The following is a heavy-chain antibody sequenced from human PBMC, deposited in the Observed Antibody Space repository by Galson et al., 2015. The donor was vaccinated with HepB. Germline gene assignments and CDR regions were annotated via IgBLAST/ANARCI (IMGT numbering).Heavy chain of an antibody. CDR2: VDDTGTT. D-gene: IGHD3-10*01. V-gene: IGHV4-59*02. Sequence: ETLSLTCTVSGDSVTGYYWGWIRQPPGKGLDWIGSVDDTGTTIYNPSLRTRVTVSVDTSKNQFSLRLMSVTAADTAVYFCVRVLGGSSPHFKYGMDVWGQGTTVTVSS. CDR3: VRVLGGSSPHFKYGMDV. J-gene: IGHJ6*02. CDR1: GDSVTGYY.